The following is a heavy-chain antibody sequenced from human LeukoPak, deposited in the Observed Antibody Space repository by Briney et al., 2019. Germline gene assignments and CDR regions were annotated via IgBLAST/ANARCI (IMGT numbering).Heavy chain of an antibody. CDR2: INHSGST. CDR3: ARLRYCTNGVCP. Sequence: SETLSLTCAVYGGSISGYYWSWIRQPPGKGLEWIGEINHSGSTNYNPSLKSRVTISVDTSKNQLSLKLSSVTAADTAVYYCARLRYCTNGVCPWGQGTLVTVSS. J-gene: IGHJ5*02. CDR1: GGSISGYY. V-gene: IGHV4-34*01. D-gene: IGHD2-8*01.